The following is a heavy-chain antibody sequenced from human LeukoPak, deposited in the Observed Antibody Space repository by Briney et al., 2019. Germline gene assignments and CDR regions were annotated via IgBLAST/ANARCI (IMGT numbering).Heavy chain of an antibody. CDR3: ARDYGPQWLPPYFDY. D-gene: IGHD3-22*01. J-gene: IGHJ4*02. CDR1: GFTFSSFA. CDR2: ISGSGGST. V-gene: IGHV3-23*01. Sequence: PGGSLRLSCAASGFTFSSFAMSWVRQAPGKGLEWVSAISGSGGSTYYADSVKGRFTISRDNSKNTLYLQMNSLRAEDTAVYYCARDYGPQWLPPYFDYWGQGTLVTVSS.